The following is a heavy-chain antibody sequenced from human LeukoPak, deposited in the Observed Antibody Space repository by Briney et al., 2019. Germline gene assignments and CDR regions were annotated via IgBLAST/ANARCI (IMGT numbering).Heavy chain of an antibody. CDR2: ISSSSSYI. J-gene: IGHJ4*02. V-gene: IGHV3-21*01. D-gene: IGHD3-3*01. Sequence: GGSLRLSCAASGFTFSSYSMNWVRQAPGKGLEWVSSISSSSSYIYYADSVKGRFPISRDNAKNSLYLQMNSLRAEDTAVYYCARDGGFTTPVGYWGQGTLVTVSS. CDR3: ARDGGFTTPVGY. CDR1: GFTFSSYS.